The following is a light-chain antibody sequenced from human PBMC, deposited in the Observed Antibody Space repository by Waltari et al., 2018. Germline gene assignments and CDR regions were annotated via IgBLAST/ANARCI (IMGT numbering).Light chain of an antibody. J-gene: IGKJ4*01. V-gene: IGKV3-11*01. Sequence: EIVLTQSPATLSLSPGERATLSCRASQSVNWYLAWYQQRPRQAPRLLIYDTSNRATGIPARFSGSGSETDFTLTISSLEPEDSAVYYCQQRRNWPLTFGGGTKVEIK. CDR3: QQRRNWPLT. CDR1: QSVNWY. CDR2: DTS.